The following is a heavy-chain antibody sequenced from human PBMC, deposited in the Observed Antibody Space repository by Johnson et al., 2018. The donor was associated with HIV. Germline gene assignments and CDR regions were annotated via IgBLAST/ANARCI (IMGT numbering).Heavy chain of an antibody. V-gene: IGHV3-66*01. D-gene: IGHD6-6*01. CDR2: IYSGGST. CDR3: AKDRYSSSSVGAFDI. J-gene: IGHJ3*02. CDR1: GFIVSGYY. Sequence: VQLVESGGGLVQPGGSLRLSCAASGFIVSGYYMTWVRQGPGKGLEWVSVIYSGGSTYYADSVKGRFTISRDNAKNSLYLQIDSLRAEDTAMYSCAKDRYSSSSVGAFDIWGQGTMVTVSS.